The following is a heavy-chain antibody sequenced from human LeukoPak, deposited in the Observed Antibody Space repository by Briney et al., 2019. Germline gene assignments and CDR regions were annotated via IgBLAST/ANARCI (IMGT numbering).Heavy chain of an antibody. CDR1: GFTFSDHY. D-gene: IGHD4-17*01. CDR3: ARIAVTGYYFDY. CDR2: TRKKANSYTT. V-gene: IGHV3-72*01. J-gene: IGHJ4*02. Sequence: GGSLRLSCAASGFTFSDHYMDWVRQPPGKGLEWVGRTRKKANSYTTEYAASVKGRFTISRDVSKTSLYLQMDSLRTENTTVYYCARIAVTGYYFDYWGQGTLVTVSS.